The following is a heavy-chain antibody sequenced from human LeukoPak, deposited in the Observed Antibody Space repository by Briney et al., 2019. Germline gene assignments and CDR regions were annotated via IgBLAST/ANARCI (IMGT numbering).Heavy chain of an antibody. V-gene: IGHV4-4*02. D-gene: IGHD3-22*01. J-gene: IGHJ4*02. CDR2: IYHSGST. CDR3: ARDRYYYDSNGYSPFDY. Sequence: PSGTLSLTCAVSGGSISSSNWWSWVRQPPGKGLEWIGEIYHSGSTNYNPSLKSRVTISVDKSKNQFSLKLSSVTAADTAVYFCARDRYYYDSNGYSPFDYWGQGTLVTVSS. CDR1: GGSISSSNW.